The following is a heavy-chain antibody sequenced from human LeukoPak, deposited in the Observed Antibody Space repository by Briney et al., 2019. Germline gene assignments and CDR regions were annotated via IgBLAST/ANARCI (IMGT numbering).Heavy chain of an antibody. Sequence: SETLSLTCAVYGGSFRGYYWSWIRQPPGKALEWIGDISHSGTTNYNPSLKSRVTISVDKSMNQFSLKLTSVTAADTAVYYCATSTSRFIPEDYWGQGTLVTVSS. CDR3: ATSTSRFIPEDY. CDR1: GGSFRGYY. D-gene: IGHD2-2*01. J-gene: IGHJ4*02. V-gene: IGHV4-34*01. CDR2: ISHSGTT.